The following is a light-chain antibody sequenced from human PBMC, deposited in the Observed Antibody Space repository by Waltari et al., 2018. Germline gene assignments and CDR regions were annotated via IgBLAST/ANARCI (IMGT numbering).Light chain of an antibody. CDR2: GAS. V-gene: IGKV3-15*01. CDR3: QQYNNWPVT. Sequence: EVVMTQSLATLSVSPGERATLPCRASQSVSSYLAWYQRKPGQAPRLLIYGASTRATGIPARFSGSGSGTEFTLTITSLQSEDFALYYCQQYNNWPVTFGQGTRLEIK. CDR1: QSVSSY. J-gene: IGKJ5*01.